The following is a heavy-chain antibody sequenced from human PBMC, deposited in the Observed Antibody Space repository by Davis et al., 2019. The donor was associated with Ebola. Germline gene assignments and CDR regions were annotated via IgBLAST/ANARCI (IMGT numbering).Heavy chain of an antibody. V-gene: IGHV3-48*03. J-gene: IGHJ4*02. D-gene: IGHD2-15*01. CDR1: GFTFSSYE. CDR3: ARSVWTWRVVVVVAGTTLDY. Sequence: GESLKISCAASGFTFSSYEMNWVRQAPGKGLEWVSYISSSGSTIYYADSVKGRFTISRDNAKNSLYLQMNSLRAEDTAVYYCARSVWTWRVVVVVAGTTLDYWGQGTLVTVSS. CDR2: ISSSGSTI.